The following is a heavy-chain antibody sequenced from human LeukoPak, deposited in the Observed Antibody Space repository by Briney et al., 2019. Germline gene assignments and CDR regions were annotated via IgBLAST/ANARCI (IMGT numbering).Heavy chain of an antibody. CDR2: INSDGSEK. CDR1: GFTFSSYG. V-gene: IGHV3-7*01. D-gene: IGHD6-19*01. Sequence: GGSLRLSCAASGFTFSSYGMHWFRQSPGRGLEWVAHINSDGSEKNYVDSVKGRFTISRDNARNSQFLHMNSLRAEDTAVYYCASGGGWVFFNWGRGTLVTVSS. J-gene: IGHJ4*02. CDR3: ASGGGWVFFN.